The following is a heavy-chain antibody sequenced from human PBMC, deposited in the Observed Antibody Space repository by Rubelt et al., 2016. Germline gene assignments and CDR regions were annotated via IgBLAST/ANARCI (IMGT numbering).Heavy chain of an antibody. J-gene: IGHJ6*02. CDR2: INPYSTL. V-gene: IGHV3-48*02. CDR1: GDTFSKYW. D-gene: IGHD4-17*01. CDR3: VRIRGDYGMDV. Sequence: GSGGALVQPGGSLRLSCVASGDTFSKYWMAWVRQAPGKGLEWISFINPYSTLYHADSVKGRFIISRDNAKSSLSLQMNSLRDADTAVYYCVRIRGDYGMDVWGQGTTVTVSS.